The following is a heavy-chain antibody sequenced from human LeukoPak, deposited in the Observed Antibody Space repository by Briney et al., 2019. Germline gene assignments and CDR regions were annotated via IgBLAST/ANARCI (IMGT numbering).Heavy chain of an antibody. Sequence: GGSLRLSCAASGFTFSSYSMNWVRQAPGKGLEWVSSISSSSSYIYYADSAKGRFTISRDNAKNSLYLQMNSLRAEDTAVYYCASYYSGVAFDIWGQGTMVTVSS. D-gene: IGHD3-22*01. CDR2: ISSSSSYI. CDR3: ASYYSGVAFDI. V-gene: IGHV3-21*01. CDR1: GFTFSSYS. J-gene: IGHJ3*02.